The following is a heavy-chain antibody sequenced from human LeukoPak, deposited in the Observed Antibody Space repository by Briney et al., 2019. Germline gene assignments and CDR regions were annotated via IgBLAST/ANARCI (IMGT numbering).Heavy chain of an antibody. Sequence: KAGGSLRLSCAASGFTFDDYSMTWVRQAPGKGLEWVSSISSSSRYIYYADSMKGRFTISRDNAKNSLFLQMNSLRAEDTAVYYCARVAEAAAFDYWGQGTLVTVSS. CDR1: GFTFDDYS. CDR2: ISSSSRYI. D-gene: IGHD6-13*01. CDR3: ARVAEAAAFDY. J-gene: IGHJ4*02. V-gene: IGHV3-21*01.